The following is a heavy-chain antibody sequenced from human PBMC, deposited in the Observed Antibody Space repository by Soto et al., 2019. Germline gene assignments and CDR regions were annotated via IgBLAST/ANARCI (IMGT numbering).Heavy chain of an antibody. V-gene: IGHV4-34*01. CDR3: AREVSFDCSGGSCYPQYYFDY. D-gene: IGHD2-15*01. CDR1: GGSFSGYY. CDR2: INHSGST. Sequence: SETLSLTCAVYGGSFSGYYWSWIRQPPGKGLEWIGEINHSGSTNYNPSLKSRVTISVDTSKNQFSLKLSSVTAADTAVYYCAREVSFDCSGGSCYPQYYFDYWGQGTLVTVSS. J-gene: IGHJ4*02.